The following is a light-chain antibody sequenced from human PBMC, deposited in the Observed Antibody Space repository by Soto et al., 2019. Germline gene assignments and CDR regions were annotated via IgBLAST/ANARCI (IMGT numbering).Light chain of an antibody. V-gene: IGKV1-39*01. J-gene: IGKJ1*01. Sequence: DIQMTRSPSSLSAYVGDRVTITCRASQSISVYLNWYQQKPGKAPNLLIYSSSSLESGVPSRFSGSGSGTDFTLTISSLQPEDFATYFCQQSYSRPRAFGQGTKVEI. CDR3: QQSYSRPRA. CDR2: SSS. CDR1: QSISVY.